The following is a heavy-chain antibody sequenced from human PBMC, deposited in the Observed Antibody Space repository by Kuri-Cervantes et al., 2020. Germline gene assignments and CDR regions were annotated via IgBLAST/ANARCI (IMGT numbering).Heavy chain of an antibody. V-gene: IGHV3-9*01. Sequence: SLKISCAASGFTFDDYAMHWVRQAPGKGLEWVSGISWNSGSIGYADSVKGRFTISRDNAKNSLYLQMNSLRAEDTALYYCAKEELCSGGSCYVDYWDQGTLVTVSS. D-gene: IGHD2-15*01. CDR2: ISWNSGSI. J-gene: IGHJ4*02. CDR3: AKEELCSGGSCYVDY. CDR1: GFTFDDYA.